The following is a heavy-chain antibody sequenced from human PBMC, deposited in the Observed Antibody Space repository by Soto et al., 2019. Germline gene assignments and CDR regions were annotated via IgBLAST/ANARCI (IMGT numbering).Heavy chain of an antibody. CDR1: GASLGGFH. V-gene: IGHV4-34*12. J-gene: IGHJ3*02. CDR3: ARSPLGYDYVRQTWREVGDSFDI. Sequence: SETLSLTCAIYGASLGGFHWTWLRQAPGKGLEWIGELIHGGSTNYNPSLKSRVSFSLDTSKNQFSLHLMSVTAADTAVYYCARSPLGYDYVRQTWREVGDSFDIWGRGTTVTV. D-gene: IGHD3-16*01. CDR2: LIHGGST.